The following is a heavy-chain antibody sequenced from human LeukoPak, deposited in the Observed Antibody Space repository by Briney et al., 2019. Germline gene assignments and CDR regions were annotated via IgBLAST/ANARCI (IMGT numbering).Heavy chain of an antibody. J-gene: IGHJ6*03. D-gene: IGHD5-18*01. CDR3: ARTRDTAMAYYYYYMDV. Sequence: SETLSLTCTVSGGSISSYYWSWIRQPPGKGLEWIGYIYYSGSTNYNPSLKSRVTISVDTSKNQFSLKLSSVTAADTAVYYCARTRDTAMAYYYYYMDVWGKGTTVTISS. CDR1: GGSISSYY. V-gene: IGHV4-59*01. CDR2: IYYSGST.